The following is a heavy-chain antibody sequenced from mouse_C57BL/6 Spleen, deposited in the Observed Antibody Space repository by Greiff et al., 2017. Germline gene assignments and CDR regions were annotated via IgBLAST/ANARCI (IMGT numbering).Heavy chain of an antibody. CDR2: INPNNGGT. V-gene: IGHV1-26*01. CDR1: GYTFTDYY. D-gene: IGHD1-1*02. J-gene: IGHJ2*01. Sequence: VQLQQSGPELVKPGASVKISCKASGYTFTDYYMNWVKQSHGKSLEWIGDINPNNGGTSYNQKFKGKATLTVDKSSSTAYMELRSLTSEDSAVYYCARRVHYGGYYVGCWGQGTTLTVSS. CDR3: ARRVHYGGYYVGC.